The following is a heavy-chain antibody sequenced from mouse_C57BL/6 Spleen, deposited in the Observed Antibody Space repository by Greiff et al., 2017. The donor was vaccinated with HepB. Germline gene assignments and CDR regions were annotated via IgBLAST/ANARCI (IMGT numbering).Heavy chain of an antibody. D-gene: IGHD2-1*01. CDR2: ISDDGSN. CDR3: ASIYYGSDWNYAMDD. CDR1: GYSITSGYY. J-gene: IGHJ4*01. V-gene: IGHV3-6*01. Sequence: EVKLVESGPGLVKPSQSLSLTCSVTGYSITSGYYWNWIRQFPGNKLEWMGYISDDGSNNYNPSLKNRISITRDTSKNQFFLKLNAMTTEDTATYYCASIYYGSDWNYAMDDWGQGASVTVSS.